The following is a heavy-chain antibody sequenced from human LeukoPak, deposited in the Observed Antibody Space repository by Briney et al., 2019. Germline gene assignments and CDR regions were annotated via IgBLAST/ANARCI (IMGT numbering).Heavy chain of an antibody. Sequence: GGSLRLSCAASGFTFSSYAMHWVRQAPGKGLEWVAVISHDGSHKYYAASVKGRFTISRDNPKNTLFLQMNSLRPEDTAVYYCARDIAFDGTRPPDYWGQGTLVTVSS. D-gene: IGHD3-3*02. V-gene: IGHV3-30*04. CDR1: GFTFSSYA. CDR2: ISHDGSHK. CDR3: ARDIAFDGTRPPDY. J-gene: IGHJ4*02.